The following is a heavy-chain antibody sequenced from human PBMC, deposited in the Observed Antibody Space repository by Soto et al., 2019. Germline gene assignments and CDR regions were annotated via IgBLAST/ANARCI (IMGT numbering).Heavy chain of an antibody. CDR1: EFTFSSYA. CDR3: AKDEAQWLVKIPYYFDY. Sequence: GGSLRLSCAASEFTFSSYAMSWVRQAPGKGLEWVSAISGSGGSTYYADSVKGRFTISRDNSKNTLYLQMNSLRAEDTAVYYCAKDEAQWLVKIPYYFDYWGQGTLVTVSS. J-gene: IGHJ4*02. D-gene: IGHD6-19*01. CDR2: ISGSGGST. V-gene: IGHV3-23*01.